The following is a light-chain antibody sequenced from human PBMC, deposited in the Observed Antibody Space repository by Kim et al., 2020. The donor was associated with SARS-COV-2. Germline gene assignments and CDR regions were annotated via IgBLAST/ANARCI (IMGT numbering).Light chain of an antibody. Sequence: GPSITISCTRTSSDVGGYNLVSWYQQHPGKAPKLMIYEGSKRPSGVSNRFSGSKSGNTASLTISGLQAEDEADYYCCSYAGSSTWVFGGGTQLTVL. CDR1: SSDVGGYNL. CDR2: EGS. J-gene: IGLJ3*02. V-gene: IGLV2-23*01. CDR3: CSYAGSSTWV.